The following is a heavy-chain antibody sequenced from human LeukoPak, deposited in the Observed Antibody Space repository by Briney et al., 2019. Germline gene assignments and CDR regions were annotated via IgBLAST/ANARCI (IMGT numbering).Heavy chain of an antibody. D-gene: IGHD3-16*02. CDR3: ARDFFAFGGVIALLDY. Sequence: GGSLRLSCAASGFTFTNYAMTWVRQAPGKGLEWVSSISASGVMTYYADSVKGRFTVSRDNAKKSLYLQMNSLRDEDTAVYYCARDFFAFGGVIALLDYWGQGTLVTVSS. V-gene: IGHV3-23*01. J-gene: IGHJ4*02. CDR2: ISASGVMT. CDR1: GFTFTNYA.